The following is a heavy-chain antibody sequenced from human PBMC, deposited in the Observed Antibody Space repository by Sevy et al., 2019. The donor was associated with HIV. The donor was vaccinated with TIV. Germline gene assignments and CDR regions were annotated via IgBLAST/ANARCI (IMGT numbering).Heavy chain of an antibody. V-gene: IGHV1-8*01. CDR1: GYTFTSYD. CDR2: MNPNSGNT. D-gene: IGHD3-22*01. Sequence: ASVKVSCKASGYTFTSYDINWVRQATGQGLEWMGWMNPNSGNTGYAQKFQGRVTMTRNTSISTAYMELSSLRSDDTAVYYCAEGAYYYDSSGYYQGSYYYYYGMDVWGQGTTVTVSS. J-gene: IGHJ6*02. CDR3: AEGAYYYDSSGYYQGSYYYYYGMDV.